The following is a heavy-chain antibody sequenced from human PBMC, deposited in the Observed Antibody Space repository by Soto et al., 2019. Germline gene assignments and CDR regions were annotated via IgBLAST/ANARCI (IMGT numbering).Heavy chain of an antibody. D-gene: IGHD2-15*01. CDR3: ARDSVVVVASPDY. Sequence: QVQLVESGGVVVQPGRSLRLSCAASGFTFSSYGMHWVRQAPGKGLEWVAVIWDDGSNKYYADSVKGRFTISRDNSKNRLYLEMNSLRAEETAVYYCARDSVVVVASPDYWGKGTLVTV. CDR2: IWDDGSNK. CDR1: GFTFSSYG. J-gene: IGHJ4*02. V-gene: IGHV3-33*01.